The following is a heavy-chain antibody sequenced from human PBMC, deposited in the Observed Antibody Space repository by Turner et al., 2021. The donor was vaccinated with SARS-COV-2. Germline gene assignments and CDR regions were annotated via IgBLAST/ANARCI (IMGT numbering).Heavy chain of an antibody. CDR2: FDPEDGET. Sequence: QVQLVQSGAEVKKPGASVKVPCKVSVYTLTELSMHWVRQAPGKGLEWMGGFDPEDGETIYAQKFQGRVTMTEDTSTDTAYMELSSLRSEDTAVYYCASGSAVTGTSQFYYYYYGMDVWGQGTTVTVSS. V-gene: IGHV1-24*01. J-gene: IGHJ6*02. CDR1: VYTLTELS. D-gene: IGHD6-19*01. CDR3: ASGSAVTGTSQFYYYYYGMDV.